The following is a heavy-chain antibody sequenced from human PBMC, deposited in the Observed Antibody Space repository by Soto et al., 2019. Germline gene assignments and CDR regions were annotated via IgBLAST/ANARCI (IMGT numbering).Heavy chain of an antibody. J-gene: IGHJ4*02. V-gene: IGHV1-2*02. Sequence: QVQLVQSGADVKKPGASVKVSCKTSGYTFTGHYIHWVRQAPGQGLEWMGWINPNSGDINYAEKFQGRVTMIRDTSISTAYMELSRLRSDDTAVYYCARGYTYGSFDNWAQGTLVTVSS. CDR1: GYTFTGHY. CDR3: ARGYTYGSFDN. CDR2: INPNSGDI. D-gene: IGHD5-18*01.